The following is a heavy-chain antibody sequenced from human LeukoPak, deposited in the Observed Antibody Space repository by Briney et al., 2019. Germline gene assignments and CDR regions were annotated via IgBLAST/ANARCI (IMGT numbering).Heavy chain of an antibody. Sequence: GESLKISCKGSGYSFTSYWIGWVRQLPGKGLEWMGIIYPGDSDTRYSPSFQGQVTISADKSISTAYLQWSSLKASDTAMYYCARTRIAAAGSPWFDPWGQGTLVTVSS. D-gene: IGHD6-13*01. J-gene: IGHJ5*02. CDR3: ARTRIAAAGSPWFDP. V-gene: IGHV5-51*01. CDR2: IYPGDSDT. CDR1: GYSFTSYW.